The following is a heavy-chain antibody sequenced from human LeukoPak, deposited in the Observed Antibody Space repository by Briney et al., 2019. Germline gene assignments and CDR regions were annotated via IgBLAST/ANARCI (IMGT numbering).Heavy chain of an antibody. CDR1: GYTFINYG. Sequence: ASVKVSCKASGYTFINYGISWVRQAPGQGLEWMGWISAYNGNTNSAQKLQGRVTVTTDTSTSTAYMELRSLRSDDTAVYYCASVRAVMTTATPYYFDFWGQGTLVTVSS. J-gene: IGHJ4*02. D-gene: IGHD3-16*01. CDR3: ASVRAVMTTATPYYFDF. V-gene: IGHV1-18*01. CDR2: ISAYNGNT.